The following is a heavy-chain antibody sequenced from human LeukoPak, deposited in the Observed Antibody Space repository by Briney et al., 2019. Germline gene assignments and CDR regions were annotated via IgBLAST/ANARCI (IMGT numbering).Heavy chain of an antibody. J-gene: IGHJ4*02. CDR3: AKDPQITLDGYFDY. CDR1: GFTFSSYA. CDR2: ISGSGGST. V-gene: IGHV3-23*01. D-gene: IGHD1-20*01. Sequence: GGSLRLSCAASGFTFSSYAMSWVRQAPGKGLEWVSAISGSGGSTYYADSVKGRFTISRDNSKNTLYPQMNSLRAEDTAVYYCAKDPQITLDGYFDYWGQGTLVTVSS.